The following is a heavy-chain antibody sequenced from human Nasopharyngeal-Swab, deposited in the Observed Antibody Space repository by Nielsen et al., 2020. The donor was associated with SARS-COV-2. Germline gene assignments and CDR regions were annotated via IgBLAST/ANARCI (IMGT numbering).Heavy chain of an antibody. V-gene: IGHV4-31*02. J-gene: IGHJ5*01. D-gene: IGHD5-18*01. Sequence: WIRQPPGKGLEWIGYIYYSGSTYYNPSLKSRVTISVDTSKNQFSPKLSSVTAADTAVYYCARGGGYSYGTWVWFDPWSQGTLVTVSS. CDR3: ARGGGYSYGTWVWFDP. CDR2: IYYSGST.